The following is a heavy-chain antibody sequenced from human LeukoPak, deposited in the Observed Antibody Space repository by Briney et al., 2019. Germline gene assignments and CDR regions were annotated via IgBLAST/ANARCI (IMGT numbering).Heavy chain of an antibody. Sequence: ASVKVSCKTSGYTFTSHIISWVRQAPGQGLEWMGWISAYNGNTKYTQKLQGSVTMTTDTSTSTAFMELRSLRSDDTAVYYCARDRRLDYQLPADYWGQGTLVTVSS. V-gene: IGHV1-18*01. CDR1: GYTFTSHI. J-gene: IGHJ4*02. CDR2: ISAYNGNT. D-gene: IGHD2-2*01. CDR3: ARDRRLDYQLPADY.